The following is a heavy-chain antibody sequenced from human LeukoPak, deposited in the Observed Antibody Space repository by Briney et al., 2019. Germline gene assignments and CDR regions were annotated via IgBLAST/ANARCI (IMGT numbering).Heavy chain of an antibody. D-gene: IGHD6-13*01. CDR2: IKQDASQE. Sequence: GGSLRLSCAASGFTFSSYWMSWVRQAPGKGPEWVAHIKQDASQEDHVDSVKGRFTISRDNAKNSLYLQMNSLRAEDTAVYYCARDRYSSRLEYFEYWGQGTLVTVSS. CDR1: GFTFSSYW. V-gene: IGHV3-7*01. J-gene: IGHJ4*02. CDR3: ARDRYSSRLEYFEY.